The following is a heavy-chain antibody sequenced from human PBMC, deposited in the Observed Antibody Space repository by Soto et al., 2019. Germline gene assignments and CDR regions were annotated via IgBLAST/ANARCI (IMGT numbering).Heavy chain of an antibody. V-gene: IGHV4-39*01. CDR3: ARQQFATAPLDV. J-gene: IGHJ6*02. CDR1: GGSVRSSSYY. CDR2: IYYTGTT. Sequence: PSETLSLTCTVSGGSVRSSSYYWVWIRQPPGKGLEWIGNIYYTGTTNQKPSLKSRVAISVDPSKNQLSLKLRSVTAADTAVYYCARQQFATAPLDVWGPGTPVTVSS. D-gene: IGHD3-16*01.